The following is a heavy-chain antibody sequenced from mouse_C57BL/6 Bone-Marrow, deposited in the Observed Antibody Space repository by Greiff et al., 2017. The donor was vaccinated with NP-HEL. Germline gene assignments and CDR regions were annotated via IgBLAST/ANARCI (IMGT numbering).Heavy chain of an antibody. CDR1: GFTFSDYG. J-gene: IGHJ4*01. V-gene: IGHV5-15*01. D-gene: IGHD1-1*01. CDR3: ARGFYYYGSTAMDY. CDR2: ISNLAYSI. Sequence: EVQGVESGGGLVQPGGSLKLSCAASGFTFSDYGMAWVRQAPRKGPEWVAFISNLAYSIYFADTVTGRFTISRENAKNTLYLEMNSLRSKDTAMYYCARGFYYYGSTAMDYWGQGTSVTVSS.